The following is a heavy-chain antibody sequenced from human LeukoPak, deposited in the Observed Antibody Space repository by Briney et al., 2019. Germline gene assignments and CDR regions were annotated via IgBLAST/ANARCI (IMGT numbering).Heavy chain of an antibody. J-gene: IGHJ4*02. CDR2: IYHGDSDT. D-gene: IGHD4-11*01. Sequence: GESLKVSCKGSGYRFTSYCIGCVRQMPGEGLEWMGIIYHGDSDTRYSPSFQGQVTISADKSISTAYLQWSSLKASDTAMYYCASRSKYGYFDYWGQGTLVTVSS. CDR1: GYRFTSYC. V-gene: IGHV5-51*01. CDR3: ASRSKYGYFDY.